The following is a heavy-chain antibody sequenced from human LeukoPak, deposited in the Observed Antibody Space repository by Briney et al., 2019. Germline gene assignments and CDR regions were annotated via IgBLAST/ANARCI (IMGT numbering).Heavy chain of an antibody. J-gene: IGHJ6*04. V-gene: IGHV1-2*02. CDR2: INPNSGGT. CDR1: GYTFTGSY. Sequence: ASVKVSCKASGYTFTGSYMHLVRQAPGQGLEWMGWINPNSGGTNYAQKFQGRVTMTRDTSISTAYMELSRLRSDDTAVYFCAAETAYDILAMDVWGKGTTVTISS. D-gene: IGHD3-9*01. CDR3: AAETAYDILAMDV.